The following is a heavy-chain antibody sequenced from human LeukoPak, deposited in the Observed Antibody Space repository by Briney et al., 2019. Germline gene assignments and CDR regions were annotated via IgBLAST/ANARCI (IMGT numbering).Heavy chain of an antibody. CDR2: IVVGSGNT. D-gene: IGHD1-14*01. J-gene: IGHJ5*02. CDR3: AAFHPDLNNWFDP. Sequence: SVKVSCKASGFTFTSSAVQWVRQARGQRLEWTGWIVVGSGNTNYAQKFQERVTITRDMSTSTAYMELSSLRSEDTAVHYCAAFHPDLNNWFDPWGQGTLVTVSS. V-gene: IGHV1-58*01. CDR1: GFTFTSSA.